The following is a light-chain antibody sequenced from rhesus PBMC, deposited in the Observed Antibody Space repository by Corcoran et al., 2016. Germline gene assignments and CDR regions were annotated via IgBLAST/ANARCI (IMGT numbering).Light chain of an antibody. CDR3: QQYSTRPPT. V-gene: IGKV1-22*01. CDR2: KAS. J-gene: IGKJ1*01. CDR1: QGIYSW. Sequence: DIQMTQSPSSLSASIGDTVTITCRASQGIYSWLAWYQQKPVKAPKLLIYKASILQSGVPSMFRGSVSGTDFTLTISGLQSEDFSTYYCQQYSTRPPTFGQWTKVEIK.